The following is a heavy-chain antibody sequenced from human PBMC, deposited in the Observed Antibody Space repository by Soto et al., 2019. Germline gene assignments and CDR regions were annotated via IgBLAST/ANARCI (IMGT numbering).Heavy chain of an antibody. J-gene: IGHJ4*02. CDR3: TRGGGRDSNEHF. V-gene: IGHV3-7*01. Sequence: EVQLVESGGTLVQPGGSLRLSCVASGFKFRRYWMSWVRQAPGKGLEWLANIKEDGSEKYYVDSVEGRFTISRDNARNSVYFQMNSLRAEDTVIYYCTRGGGRDSNEHFWGQGTLVIVSS. CDR2: IKEDGSEK. D-gene: IGHD4-4*01. CDR1: GFKFRRYW.